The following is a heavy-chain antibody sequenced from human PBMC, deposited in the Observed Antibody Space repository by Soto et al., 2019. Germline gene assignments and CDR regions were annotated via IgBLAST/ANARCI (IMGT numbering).Heavy chain of an antibody. Sequence: QVQLVQSGAEVKKPGASVKVSCKASGYTFTTYGISWVRQAPGQGLEWMGWINTYNGNTNYAQNLQGRVTRTTDTSTSTAYMDLRSLRSDDTAVYYCARETVAGRTGFDYWGQGTLVTVSS. CDR3: ARETVAGRTGFDY. CDR2: INTYNGNT. CDR1: GYTFTTYG. D-gene: IGHD6-19*01. J-gene: IGHJ4*02. V-gene: IGHV1-18*01.